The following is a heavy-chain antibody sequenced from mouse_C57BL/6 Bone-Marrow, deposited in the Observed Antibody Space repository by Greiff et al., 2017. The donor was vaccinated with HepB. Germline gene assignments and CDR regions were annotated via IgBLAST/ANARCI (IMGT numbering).Heavy chain of an antibody. Sequence: EVMLVESGPSLVRPSQTLSLTCTVTGFSINSDCYWIWIRQFPGNKLEYIGYTFYSGITYYNPSLESRTYITRDTSKNQFSLKLSSVTTEDTATYYCAREYYYGSRGYYAMDYWGQGTSVTVSS. V-gene: IGHV3-3*01. D-gene: IGHD1-1*01. CDR1: GFSINSDCY. CDR3: AREYYYGSRGYYAMDY. CDR2: TFYSGIT. J-gene: IGHJ4*01.